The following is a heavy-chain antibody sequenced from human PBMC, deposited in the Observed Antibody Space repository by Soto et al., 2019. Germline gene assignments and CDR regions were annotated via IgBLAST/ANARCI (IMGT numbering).Heavy chain of an antibody. D-gene: IGHD3-3*01. CDR3: AKDSAFTIFGVKYYFDY. V-gene: IGHV3-23*01. J-gene: IGHJ4*02. CDR2: ISGSGGST. CDR1: GFTFSSYA. Sequence: GGSLRLSCAASGFTFSSYAMSWVRQAPGKGLEWVSAISGSGGSTYYADSVKGRFTISRDNSKNTLYLQMNSLRAEDTAVYYCAKDSAFTIFGVKYYFDYWGQGTLVTVSS.